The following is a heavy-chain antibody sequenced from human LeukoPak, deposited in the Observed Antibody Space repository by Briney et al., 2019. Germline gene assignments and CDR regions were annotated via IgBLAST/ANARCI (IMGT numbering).Heavy chain of an antibody. V-gene: IGHV5-51*01. D-gene: IGHD6-19*01. J-gene: IGHJ4*02. Sequence: GESLKISCKGSGYSFSSYWIAWVRQMPGKGLEWMAIIYPADSGTRYSPSFQGQVTISADKSINTAYLQWSSLKASDTATYYCARPDSSGYYVVWGQGTLVTVSS. CDR2: IYPADSGT. CDR1: GYSFSSYW. CDR3: ARPDSSGYYVV.